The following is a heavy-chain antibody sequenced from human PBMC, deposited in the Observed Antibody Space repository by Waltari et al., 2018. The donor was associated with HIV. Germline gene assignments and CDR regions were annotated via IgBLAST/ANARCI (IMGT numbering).Heavy chain of an antibody. J-gene: IGHJ4*02. V-gene: IGHV3-23*01. D-gene: IGHD4-17*01. Sequence: EVQLLESGGGLVQPGGSLRLSCAASGFAFSSYAMSWVRQVPGKGLEWASVISDTGDTAYYADSVEGRFTSSRDNSKNTLYLQMNNLRAEDTAVYYCAKDRAPTVTRGYFDYWGQGTLVTVSS. CDR1: GFAFSSYA. CDR2: ISDTGDTA. CDR3: AKDRAPTVTRGYFDY.